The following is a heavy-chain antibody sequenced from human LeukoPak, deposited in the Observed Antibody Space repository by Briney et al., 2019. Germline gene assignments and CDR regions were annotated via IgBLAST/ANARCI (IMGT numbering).Heavy chain of an antibody. CDR2: ISTSSSYI. CDR1: GFTFSSYS. Sequence: PGGSRRLSCAASGFTFSSYSMNWVRQAPGKGLEWVSSISTSSSYIYYAYSVKGRFTISRDNAKNSLYLHMNRLRAEDTAVYYCARDHRGSPNYDSSGPLDYWGQGTLVTVSS. D-gene: IGHD3-22*01. CDR3: ARDHRGSPNYDSSGPLDY. J-gene: IGHJ4*02. V-gene: IGHV3-21*01.